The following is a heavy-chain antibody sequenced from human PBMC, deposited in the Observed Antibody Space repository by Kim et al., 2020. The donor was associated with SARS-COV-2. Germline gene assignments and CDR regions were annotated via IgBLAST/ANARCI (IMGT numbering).Heavy chain of an antibody. D-gene: IGHD3-3*01. J-gene: IGHJ6*02. CDR1: GFTVSTNY. CDR3: ARDQVGVAIFGIIIGDYGMDV. CDR2: IYSGDTT. Sequence: GGSLRLSCAASGFTVSTNYMSWVRQAPGKGLECVSVIYSGDTTKYADSVKGRFTISRDNSKNTLYLQMNSLRAEDTAVYYCARDQVGVAIFGIIIGDYGMDVWGQGTTVTVSS. V-gene: IGHV3-66*01.